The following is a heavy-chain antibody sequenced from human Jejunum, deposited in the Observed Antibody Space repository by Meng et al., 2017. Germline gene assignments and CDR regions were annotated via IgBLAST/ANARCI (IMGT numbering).Heavy chain of an antibody. Sequence: GSLRLSCSVSGGSISGENLWSWVRQTPGKGLEWIGESYLSGSTYYNPSLASRVTISVDHSRDRFSLTVASVTAADTGVYFCARATLARLFDSWGQGTLVTVSS. J-gene: IGHJ4*02. V-gene: IGHV4-4*01. D-gene: IGHD6-6*01. CDR1: GGSISGENL. CDR2: SYLSGST. CDR3: ARATLARLFDS.